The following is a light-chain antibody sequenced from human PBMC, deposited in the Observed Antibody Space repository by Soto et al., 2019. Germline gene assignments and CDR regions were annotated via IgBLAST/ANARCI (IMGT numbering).Light chain of an antibody. V-gene: IGKV1-33*01. J-gene: IGKJ4*01. CDR2: DAS. CDR1: QDIGDW. CDR3: QQYDNLPLT. Sequence: DIQMTQSPSSVSASGGYRVSITGRSSQDIGDWLAWYQQKPGKAPKLLIYDASNFETGVPSRFSGSGSGTDSTFTISRLQPEDIETYYCQQYDNLPLTFGRGTKVDIK.